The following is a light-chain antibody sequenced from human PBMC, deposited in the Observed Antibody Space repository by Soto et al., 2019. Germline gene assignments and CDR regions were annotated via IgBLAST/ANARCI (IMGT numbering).Light chain of an antibody. CDR1: QSVSSN. J-gene: IGKJ4*01. V-gene: IGKV3-15*01. CDR3: QQYKNWPPS. CDR2: GAS. Sequence: EIVMTQSPATLSVSPGERATLSCRASQSVSSNLAWYQQKPGQAPRLLIYGASTRATGIPARFNGSGSGTEFTLTISSLQSEDFAVYYCQQYKNWPPSFGGGTKVEIK.